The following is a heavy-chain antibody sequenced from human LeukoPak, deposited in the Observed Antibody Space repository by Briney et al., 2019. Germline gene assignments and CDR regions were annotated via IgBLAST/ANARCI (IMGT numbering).Heavy chain of an antibody. D-gene: IGHD2-2*02. CDR1: GFTFTSHA. V-gene: IGHV3-23*01. CDR2: ISGSGAST. Sequence: TGGSLRLSCAASGFTFTSHAMSWVRQAPGKGLEWVSDISGSGASTYYADSVKGRFTISRDNSKNTLYLQMNSLRAEDTAVYYCAKSYCSSTSCYTGSAFYWGQGTLVTVSS. J-gene: IGHJ4*02. CDR3: AKSYCSSTSCYTGSAFY.